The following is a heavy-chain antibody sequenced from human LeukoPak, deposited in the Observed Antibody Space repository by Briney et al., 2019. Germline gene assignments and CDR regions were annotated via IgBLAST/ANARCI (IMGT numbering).Heavy chain of an antibody. CDR3: ARHPGSYYGDYVHFDY. J-gene: IGHJ4*02. CDR2: INHSGST. V-gene: IGHV4-34*01. D-gene: IGHD4-17*01. Sequence: SETLSLTCAVYGGSFSGYYWSWIRQPPGKGLEWIGEINHSGSTKNNPSLKSRVTISVDTSKNQFSLKLSSVTAADTAVYYCARHPGSYYGDYVHFDYWGQGTLVTVSS. CDR1: GGSFSGYY.